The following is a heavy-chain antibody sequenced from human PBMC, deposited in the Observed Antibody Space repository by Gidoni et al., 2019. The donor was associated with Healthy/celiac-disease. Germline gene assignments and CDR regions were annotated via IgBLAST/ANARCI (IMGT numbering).Heavy chain of an antibody. CDR1: GGPISSSSYY. D-gene: IGHD5-18*01. Sequence: QLQLQESAPGLVKPSETLSLTCTVSGGPISSSSYYWGWIRQPPGKGLEWIGSIYYSGSTYYNPSLKSRVTISVDTSKNQFSLKLSSVTAADTAVYYCARQYSYGPNWFDPWGQGTLVTVSS. J-gene: IGHJ5*02. CDR3: ARQYSYGPNWFDP. CDR2: IYYSGST. V-gene: IGHV4-39*01.